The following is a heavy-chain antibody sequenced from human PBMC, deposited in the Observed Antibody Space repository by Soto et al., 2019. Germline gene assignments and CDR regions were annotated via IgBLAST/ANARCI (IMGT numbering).Heavy chain of an antibody. CDR1: ADSVSSNSAA. V-gene: IGHV6-1*01. CDR2: TYYRSKWYN. CDR3: ARDLGCSGGSCYLMDV. J-gene: IGHJ6*03. Sequence: QVQLQQSGPGLVKPSQTLSLTCAISADSVSSNSAAWNWIRQSPSRGLEWLGRTYYRSKWYNDYAVSVKSRITINPDTSKNQFSLQLKSVTPEDTAVYYCARDLGCSGGSCYLMDVWGKGTTVTVSS. D-gene: IGHD2-15*01.